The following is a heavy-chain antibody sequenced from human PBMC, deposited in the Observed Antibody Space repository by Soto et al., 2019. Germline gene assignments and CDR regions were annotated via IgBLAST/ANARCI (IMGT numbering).Heavy chain of an antibody. Sequence: EVQLVESGGGLVQPGGSLRLSCAASGFTFSSYWMHWVHQAPGKGLVWVSRINSDGSSTSYADSVKGRFTISRDNAKNTLYLQMNSLRAEDTAVYYCARVQRYCSGGSCYSAWRGVYDYWGQGTLVTVSS. CDR3: ARVQRYCSGGSCYSAWRGVYDY. CDR1: GFTFSSYW. J-gene: IGHJ4*02. D-gene: IGHD2-15*01. V-gene: IGHV3-74*01. CDR2: INSDGSST.